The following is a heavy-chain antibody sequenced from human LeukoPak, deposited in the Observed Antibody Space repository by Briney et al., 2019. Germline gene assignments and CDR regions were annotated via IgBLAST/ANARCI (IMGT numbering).Heavy chain of an antibody. D-gene: IGHD3-16*01. V-gene: IGHV4-59*01. CDR1: GGSISSYY. J-gene: IGHJ4*02. Sequence: SETLSLTCTVSGGSISSYYWSWVRQPPGKGLEWIGYIYSSGSTTYNPSLKSRVTISVDTSKNQFSLKLSSVTAADTAVYYCARDSLFSGFDYWGQGTLVTVSS. CDR2: IYSSGST. CDR3: ARDSLFSGFDY.